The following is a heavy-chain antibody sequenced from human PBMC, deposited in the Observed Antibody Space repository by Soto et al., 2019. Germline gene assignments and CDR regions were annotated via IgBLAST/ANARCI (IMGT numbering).Heavy chain of an antibody. J-gene: IGHJ6*02. D-gene: IGHD4-4*01. Sequence: GGSLRLSCAASGFTFSTCPMSWVRQAPGKGLEWVSGISGSGISTYYTDSVKGRFTISRDNSKNTVFLQMNSLRDEDTAVYYCVKPPVITASYYYYDMDVWGQGTTVTVSS. CDR3: VKPPVITASYYYYDMDV. CDR2: ISGSGIST. CDR1: GFTFSTCP. V-gene: IGHV3-23*01.